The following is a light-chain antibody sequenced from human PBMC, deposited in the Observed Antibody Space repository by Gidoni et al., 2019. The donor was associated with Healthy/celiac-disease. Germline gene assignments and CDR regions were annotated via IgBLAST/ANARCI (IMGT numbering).Light chain of an antibody. V-gene: IGKV1-39*01. J-gene: IGKJ2*01. CDR1: QSISSY. CDR2: AAS. CDR3: QQSYSTPPT. Sequence: IQMTQSPSSLSASVGDRVTITCRASQSISSYLNWYQQKPGKAPKLLIYAASSLQSGVPSRFSGSGYGTDFTLTISSMQPEDFATDYCQQSYSTPPTFGKGTKLEIK.